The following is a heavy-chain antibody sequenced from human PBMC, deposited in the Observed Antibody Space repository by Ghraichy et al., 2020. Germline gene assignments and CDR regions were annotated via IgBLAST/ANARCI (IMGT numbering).Heavy chain of an antibody. J-gene: IGHJ4*02. CDR3: VKGLTNNAYCPGHY. CDR2: ITNNGDAT. D-gene: IGHD1-26*01. V-gene: IGHV3-64D*06. Sequence: VGSLRLSCSASEFTFNSFAMHWVRQAPGKGLEYVSSITNNGDATYYANSVKGRFTISRDNSKNTLYLQMSSLRPEDTAIYFCVKGLTNNAYCPGHYWGQGTLVAVSS. CDR1: EFTFNSFA.